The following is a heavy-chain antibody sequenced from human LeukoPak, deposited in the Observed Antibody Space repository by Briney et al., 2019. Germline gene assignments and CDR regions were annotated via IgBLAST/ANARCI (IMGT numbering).Heavy chain of an antibody. Sequence: PGGSLRLSCGASGFIFSSYEMNWVRQAPGKGLEWVSYISSGGSAIYYADSVKGRFTVSRDNAKNSLYLQMNSLRAEDTAVYYCARNDYSSSSYFYWGQGTLVTVSS. J-gene: IGHJ4*02. CDR2: ISSGGSAI. V-gene: IGHV3-48*03. CDR3: ARNDYSSSSYFY. CDR1: GFIFSSYE. D-gene: IGHD6-6*01.